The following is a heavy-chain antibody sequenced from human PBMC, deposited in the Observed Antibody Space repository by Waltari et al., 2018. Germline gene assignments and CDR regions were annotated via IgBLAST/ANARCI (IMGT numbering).Heavy chain of an antibody. CDR3: TRQALGYCTSAACRRLES. CDR2: TYHAGTT. D-gene: IGHD2-2*03. Sequence: QIQLQVSGPGLLMPSETLSLTCDVSTYAINSGLYWRRIRQPPGRGLEWIATTYHAGTTFYNPSLKSRVTISMDTSKNQFFLKLNSVTAADTAMYYCTRQALGYCTSAACRRLESWGQGTLVTVSS. CDR1: TYAINSGLY. J-gene: IGHJ4*02. V-gene: IGHV4-38-2*01.